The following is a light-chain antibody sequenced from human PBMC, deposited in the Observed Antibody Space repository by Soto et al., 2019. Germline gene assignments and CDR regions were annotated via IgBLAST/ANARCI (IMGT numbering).Light chain of an antibody. CDR3: QFSEFLFRR. CDR1: QSISR. V-gene: IGKV1-5*01. Sequence: AVSAKEGDRVTITCRASQSISRLAWFQQKPWKAPKLLIFDVSRLQSGVPSRFSGSGSGTEFTLTLIFFQADDFVSYYCQFSEFLFRRFG. CDR2: DVS. J-gene: IGKJ2*04.